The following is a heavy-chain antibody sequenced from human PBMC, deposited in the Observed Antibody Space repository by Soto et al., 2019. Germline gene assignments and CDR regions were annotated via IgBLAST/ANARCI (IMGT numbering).Heavy chain of an antibody. CDR1: GFTFSSYG. V-gene: IGHV3-33*01. J-gene: IGHJ6*04. D-gene: IGHD3-16*01. CDR2: IWYDGSNK. Sequence: GGSLRLSCAASGFTFSSYGMHWVRQAPGKGLEWVAVIWYDGSNKYYADSVKGRFTISRDNSKNTLYLQMNSLRAEDTAVYYCARDTSKLGLDVWGKGTTVTVSS. CDR3: ARDTSKLGLDV.